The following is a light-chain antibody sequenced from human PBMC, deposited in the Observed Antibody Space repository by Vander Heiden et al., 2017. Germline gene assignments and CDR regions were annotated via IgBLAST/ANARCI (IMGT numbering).Light chain of an antibody. CDR2: AVS. CDR1: PDIGTD. V-gene: IGKV1-6*01. J-gene: IGKJ1*01. CDR3: LQDHVFPWT. Sequence: AIQITQSPSSLSASVGDRVTITCRASPDIGTDLTWYQRKPGKAPKFLISAVSSLEGGVPSRFSGSGFGTDFTLTITSLQPEDSATYYCLQDHVFPWTLGQGTKVEVK.